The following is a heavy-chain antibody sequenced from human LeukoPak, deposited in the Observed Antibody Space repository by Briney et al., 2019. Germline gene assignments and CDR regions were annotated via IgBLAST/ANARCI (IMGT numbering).Heavy chain of an antibody. CDR1: GGSISSHY. V-gene: IGHV4-59*11. J-gene: IGHJ6*03. CDR3: ARDLQQLVPYYYYMDV. CDR2: MYYIGST. Sequence: SETLSLTCTVSGGSISSHYWSWIRQPPGKGLEWIGYMYYIGSTNYNPSLKSRVTMSVDTSKNQFSLRLSSVTAADTAVYYCARDLQQLVPYYYYMDVWGKGTTVTVSS. D-gene: IGHD6-6*01.